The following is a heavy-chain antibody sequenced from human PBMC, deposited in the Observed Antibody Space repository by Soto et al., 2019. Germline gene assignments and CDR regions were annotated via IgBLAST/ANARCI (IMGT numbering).Heavy chain of an antibody. CDR3: AIVVVITTGRGAFDI. CDR2: IIPILGIA. Sequence: EASVKVSCKASGGTFSSYTISWVRQAPGQGLEWMGRIIPILGIANYAQKFQGRVTITADKSTSTAYMELSSLRSEDTAVYYCAIVVVITTGRGAFDIWGQGTMVTVSS. CDR1: GGTFSSYT. V-gene: IGHV1-69*02. J-gene: IGHJ3*02. D-gene: IGHD3-22*01.